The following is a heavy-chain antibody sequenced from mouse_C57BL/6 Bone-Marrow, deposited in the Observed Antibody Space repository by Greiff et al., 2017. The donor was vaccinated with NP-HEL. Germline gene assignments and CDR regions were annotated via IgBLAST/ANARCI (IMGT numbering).Heavy chain of an antibody. J-gene: IGHJ1*03. D-gene: IGHD2-1*01. CDR2: ILPGSGST. CDR1: GYTFTGYW. CDR3: ARGVYGNYAPYWYFDV. Sequence: QVQLKQSGAELMKPGASVKLSCKATGYTFTGYWIEWVKQRPGHGLEWIGEILPGSGSTNYNEKFKGKATFTADTSSNTAYMQLSSLTTEDSAIYYCARGVYGNYAPYWYFDVWGTGTTVTVSS. V-gene: IGHV1-9*01.